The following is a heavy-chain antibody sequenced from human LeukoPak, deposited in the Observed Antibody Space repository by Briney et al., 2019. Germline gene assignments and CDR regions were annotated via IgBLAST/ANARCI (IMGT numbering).Heavy chain of an antibody. CDR2: IKQDGSEK. CDR3: AKETCSGYSCYIFDY. Sequence: GGSLRLSCAASGFTFSSYWMSWVRQAPGKGLEWVANIKQDGSEKYYVDSVKGRFTISRDNSKNTLYLQMNSLRAEDTAVYYCAKETCSGYSCYIFDYWGQGTLVTVSS. V-gene: IGHV3-7*03. J-gene: IGHJ4*02. CDR1: GFTFSSYW. D-gene: IGHD2-15*01.